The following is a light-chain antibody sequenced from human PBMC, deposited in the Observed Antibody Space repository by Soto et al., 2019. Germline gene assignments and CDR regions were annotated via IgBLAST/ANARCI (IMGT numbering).Light chain of an antibody. CDR1: SSGGGGYNY. Sequence: QSALTQPASVAGSPGQSITVSCTGTSSGGGGYNYVAWYQQHPGKVPRLMIYDVSNRPSGVSNRFSGSKSGSTASLTISGLQAEDEADYYCISYTSSSTSYVFGTGPKVTVL. V-gene: IGLV2-14*03. CDR2: DVS. J-gene: IGLJ1*01. CDR3: ISYTSSSTSYV.